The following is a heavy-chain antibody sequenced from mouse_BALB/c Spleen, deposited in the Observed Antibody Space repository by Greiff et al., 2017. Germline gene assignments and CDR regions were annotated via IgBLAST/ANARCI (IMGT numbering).Heavy chain of an antibody. V-gene: IGHV14-4*02. CDR1: GFNIKDYY. CDR2: IDPENGDT. CDR3: NAWGGNYFPFDY. Sequence: DVQLQESRAELVRSGASVKLSCTASGFNIKDYYMHWVKQRPEQGLEWIGWIDPENGDTEYAPKFQGKATMTADTSSNTAYQQLSSLTSEDTAVYYCNAWGGNYFPFDYWGQGTTLTVSS. D-gene: IGHD2-1*01. J-gene: IGHJ2*01.